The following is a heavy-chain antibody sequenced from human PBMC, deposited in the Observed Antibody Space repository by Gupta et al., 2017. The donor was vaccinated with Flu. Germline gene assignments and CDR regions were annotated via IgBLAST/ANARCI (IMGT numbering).Heavy chain of an antibody. CDR1: AFTSSSSD. J-gene: IGHJ5*02. CDR2: ISSSGSTI. Sequence: EVQLVESGGGLVPPGGTLSLSCAASAFTSSSSDMNWFRQAPGKGLEWVSYISSSGSTIYYADSVKGRFTNSRDNAKKSLDLQMNSLRAEDTAVYYCARWLRGPAAIGSSVGNNWFDPGGQGTLVTVSS. D-gene: IGHD2-2*01. CDR3: ARWLRGPAAIGSSVGNNWFDP. V-gene: IGHV3-48*03.